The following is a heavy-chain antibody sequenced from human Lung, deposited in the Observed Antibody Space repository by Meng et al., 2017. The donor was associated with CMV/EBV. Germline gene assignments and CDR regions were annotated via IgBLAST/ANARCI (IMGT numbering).Heavy chain of an antibody. CDR3: ARIVGGSYYGD. CDR2: IDWDDDK. Sequence: SGXXLVXPTQTLTLTCTFSGFSLSTSGMRVSWIRQPPGKALEWLARIDWDDDKFYSTSLKTRLTISKDTSKNQVVLTMTNMDPVDTATYYCARIVGGSYYGDWXQETLVTVSS. D-gene: IGHD1-26*01. V-gene: IGHV2-70D*14. CDR1: GFSLSTSGMR. J-gene: IGHJ4*02.